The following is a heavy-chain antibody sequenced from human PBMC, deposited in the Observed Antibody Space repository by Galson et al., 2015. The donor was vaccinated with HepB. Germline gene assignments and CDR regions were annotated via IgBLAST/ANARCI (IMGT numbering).Heavy chain of an antibody. CDR3: ARDADSGGYAQGFLDL. J-gene: IGHJ2*01. CDR2: IYSNGIT. Sequence: SLRLSCAASGFSVDNYYMSWVRQAPGKGLEWVSIIYSNGITYYADSVQGRFTISRDNSKSTLWLQMNSLGAGDTAVYYCARDADSGGYAQGFLDLWGRGTLVTVSS. D-gene: IGHD4-23*01. V-gene: IGHV3-66*01. CDR1: GFSVDNYY.